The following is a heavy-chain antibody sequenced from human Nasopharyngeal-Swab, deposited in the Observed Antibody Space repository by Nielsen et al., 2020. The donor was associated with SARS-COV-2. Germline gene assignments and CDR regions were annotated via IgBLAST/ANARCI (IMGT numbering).Heavy chain of an antibody. Sequence: SETLSLTCTVSGVSITSNNYYLAWIRQPPGKGLEWIGNILYTGITYYNSSLNSRVTISADTSKNQFSLNLSSLTAADTAVYYCARLTKTTVTRRLYLDLWGRGTLVTVSS. CDR3: ARLTKTTVTRRLYLDL. D-gene: IGHD4-17*01. CDR1: GVSITSNNYY. V-gene: IGHV4-39*01. CDR2: ILYTGIT. J-gene: IGHJ4*02.